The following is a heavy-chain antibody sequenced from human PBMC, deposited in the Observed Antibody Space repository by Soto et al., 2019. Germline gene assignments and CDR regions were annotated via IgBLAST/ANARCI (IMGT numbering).Heavy chain of an antibody. Sequence: QVQLVQSGAEVKKPGSSVKVSCKASGGTFSSYTISWVRQAPGQGLEWMGRIIPILGIANYAQKFQGRVTITADKSTSTAYMELSSLRSEDTAVYYCARSVDSGYDSGHWFDPWGQGTLVTVSS. CDR1: GGTFSSYT. D-gene: IGHD5-12*01. CDR3: ARSVDSGYDSGHWFDP. V-gene: IGHV1-69*02. J-gene: IGHJ5*02. CDR2: IIPILGIA.